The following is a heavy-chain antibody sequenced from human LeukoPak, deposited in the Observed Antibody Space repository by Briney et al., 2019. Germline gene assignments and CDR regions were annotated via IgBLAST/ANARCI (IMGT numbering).Heavy chain of an antibody. D-gene: IGHD1-26*01. V-gene: IGHV3-23*01. Sequence: GGSLRLSCAASGFTVITNDMTWVRQAPGKGLEWVSTISGSGGSTYYADSVKGRFTISRDNSKNTLYLQMNSLRAEDTAVYYCAKAKYSGSSPFDYWGQGTLVTVSS. CDR2: ISGSGGST. J-gene: IGHJ4*02. CDR3: AKAKYSGSSPFDY. CDR1: GFTVITND.